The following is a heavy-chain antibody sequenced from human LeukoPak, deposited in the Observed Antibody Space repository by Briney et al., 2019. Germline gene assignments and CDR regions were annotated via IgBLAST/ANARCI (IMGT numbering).Heavy chain of an antibody. CDR2: IYYSGST. V-gene: IGHV4-59*01. J-gene: IGHJ4*02. CDR1: VGSISSYY. D-gene: IGHD6-13*01. CDR3: ARGILAAAGRIWDY. Sequence: SEALSLTCTVSVGSISSYYWSWIRQPPGKGLEWIGYIYYSGSTNYNPSLKSRVTISVDTSKNQFSLKLSSVTAADTAVYYCARGILAAAGRIWDYWGQGTLVTVSS.